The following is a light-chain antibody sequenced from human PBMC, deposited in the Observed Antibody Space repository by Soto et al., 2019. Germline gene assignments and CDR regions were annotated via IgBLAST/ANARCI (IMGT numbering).Light chain of an antibody. CDR1: QGISGW. J-gene: IGKJ1*01. Sequence: DIQMTQSPSTLSASVGDRVTITCRASQGISGWLAWYQQKAGKAPRLLIFDASSLMSGVPSRCSGSRCGTDFTLTINSLQPDDSATYYCQQYDSFSVWTFGQGTKVEIK. CDR3: QQYDSFSVWT. V-gene: IGKV1-5*01. CDR2: DAS.